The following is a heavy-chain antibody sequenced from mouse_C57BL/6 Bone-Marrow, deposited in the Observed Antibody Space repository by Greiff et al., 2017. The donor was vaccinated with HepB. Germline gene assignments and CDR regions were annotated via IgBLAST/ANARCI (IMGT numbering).Heavy chain of an antibody. J-gene: IGHJ2*01. D-gene: IGHD1-1*01. V-gene: IGHV1-69*01. CDR3: ARWAVTTGYFDY. CDR2: IDPSDSYT. CDR1: GYTFTSYW. Sequence: QVQLQQPGAELVMPGASVKLSCKASGYTFTSYWMHWVKQRPGQGLEWIGEIDPSDSYTNYNQKFKGKSTLTVDKSSSTAYMQRSSLTSEDSAVYYCARWAVTTGYFDYWGQGTTLTVSS.